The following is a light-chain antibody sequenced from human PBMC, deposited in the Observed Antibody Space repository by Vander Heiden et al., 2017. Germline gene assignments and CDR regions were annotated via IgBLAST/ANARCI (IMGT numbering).Light chain of an antibody. V-gene: IGKV3-20*01. CDR1: QSVSSSY. J-gene: IGKJ1*01. CDR2: GAC. Sequence: EIVLTQPPGTLSLSPGERATLSCRASQSVSSSYLAWYQQKPGQAPRLLIYGACSRATGIPDRFSGSGSGTDFTLTISRLEPEDFAVYYCQRYGSSGTFGQGTKVEIK. CDR3: QRYGSSGT.